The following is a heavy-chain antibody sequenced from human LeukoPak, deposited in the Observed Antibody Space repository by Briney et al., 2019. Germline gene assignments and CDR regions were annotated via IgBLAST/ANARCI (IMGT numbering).Heavy chain of an antibody. Sequence: ASVKVSCKASGYTFTSYYMHWVRQAPGQGLEWMGIINPSGGSTSYAQKFQGRVTMTRDTSTSTAYMELSSLRSEDTAVYYCARGTYYDFWSGYSPPNSIDYWGQGTLVTVSS. CDR3: ARGTYYDFWSGYSPPNSIDY. J-gene: IGHJ4*02. CDR1: GYTFTSYY. V-gene: IGHV1-46*01. CDR2: INPSGGST. D-gene: IGHD3-3*01.